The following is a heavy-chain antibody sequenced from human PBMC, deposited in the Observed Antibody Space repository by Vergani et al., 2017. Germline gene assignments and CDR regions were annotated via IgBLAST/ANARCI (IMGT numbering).Heavy chain of an antibody. CDR3: ATHYSNYDPTLALDI. V-gene: IGHV5-51*01. Sequence: EVQLVQSGAEVKKPGESLTISCKGSGYSFTSYWIGWVRQMPGKGLEWMGIIYPGDSDTRYSPSFQGQVTISADKSISTAYLQWSSLKASDTAMYYCATHYSNYDPTLALDIWGQGTMVTVSS. CDR2: IYPGDSDT. D-gene: IGHD4-11*01. J-gene: IGHJ3*02. CDR1: GYSFTSYW.